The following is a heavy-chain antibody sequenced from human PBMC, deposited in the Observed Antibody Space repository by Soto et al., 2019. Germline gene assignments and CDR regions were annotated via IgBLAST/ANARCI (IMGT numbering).Heavy chain of an antibody. J-gene: IGHJ6*02. Sequence: ASVKFSCKASGYTFTGYYMHWVRQAPGQGLEWMGWINPNSGGTNYAQKFQGWVTMTRDTSISTAYMELSRLRSDDTAVYYCARSENYDFWSGYPRYGMDVWGQGTTVTVSS. V-gene: IGHV1-2*04. CDR1: GYTFTGYY. CDR2: INPNSGGT. D-gene: IGHD3-3*01. CDR3: ARSENYDFWSGYPRYGMDV.